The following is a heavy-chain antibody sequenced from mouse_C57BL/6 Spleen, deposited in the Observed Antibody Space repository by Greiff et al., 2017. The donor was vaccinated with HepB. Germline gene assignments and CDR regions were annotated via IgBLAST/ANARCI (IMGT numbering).Heavy chain of an antibody. J-gene: IGHJ4*01. D-gene: IGHD2-4*01. CDR3: ARRIDYDYGGALMDY. V-gene: IGHV5-17*01. Sequence: EVKLVESGGGLVKPGGSLKLSCAASGFTFSDYGMHWVRQAPEKGLEWVAYISSGSSTIYYADTVKGRFTISRDNAKNTLFLQMTSLRSEDTAMYYCARRIDYDYGGALMDYWGQGTSVTVSS. CDR1: GFTFSDYG. CDR2: ISSGSSTI.